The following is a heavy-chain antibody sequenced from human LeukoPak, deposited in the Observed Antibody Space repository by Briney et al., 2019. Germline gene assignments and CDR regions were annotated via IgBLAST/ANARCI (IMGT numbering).Heavy chain of an antibody. D-gene: IGHD3-3*01. J-gene: IGHJ6*03. Sequence: ASVKVSCKASGYTFTGYGISWVRQAPGQGLEWMGWISAYNGNTNYAQKLQGRVTMTTDTSTSTAYMELRSLRSDDTAVYYCARGAMDDFWSGYSPFWYYYYYMDVWGKGTTVTVSS. V-gene: IGHV1-18*01. CDR2: ISAYNGNT. CDR1: GYTFTGYG. CDR3: ARGAMDDFWSGYSPFWYYYYYMDV.